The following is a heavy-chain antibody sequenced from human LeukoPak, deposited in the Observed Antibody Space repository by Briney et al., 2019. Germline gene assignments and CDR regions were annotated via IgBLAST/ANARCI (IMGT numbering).Heavy chain of an antibody. D-gene: IGHD4-17*01. Sequence: SETLSLTCTVSGGSISSYYWSWIRQPPGKGLEWIGYIYYSGSTNYNPSLKGRVTISVDTSKNQFSLKLSSVTAADTAVYYCARLDDYGDYFDYWGQGTLVTVSS. CDR1: GGSISSYY. J-gene: IGHJ4*02. CDR3: ARLDDYGDYFDY. V-gene: IGHV4-59*08. CDR2: IYYSGST.